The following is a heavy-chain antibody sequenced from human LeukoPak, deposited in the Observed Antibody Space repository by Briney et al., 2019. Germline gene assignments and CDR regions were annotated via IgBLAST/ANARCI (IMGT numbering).Heavy chain of an antibody. CDR1: GFTFSSYA. CDR3: AKSKPLGYCSGGNCSFDY. J-gene: IGHJ4*02. CDR2: ISGSGGST. V-gene: IGHV3-23*01. D-gene: IGHD2-15*01. Sequence: PGGSLRLSCAASGFTFSSYAMSWVRQAPGKGLEWVSAISGSGGSTYYADSVKGRFTISRDNSKNTLYLQMNSLRAEDTAVYYCAKSKPLGYCSGGNCSFDYWGQGTLVTVSS.